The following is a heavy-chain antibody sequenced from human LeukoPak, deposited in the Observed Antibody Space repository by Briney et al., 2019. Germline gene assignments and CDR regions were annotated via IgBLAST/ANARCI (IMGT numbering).Heavy chain of an antibody. CDR1: GFTFSSYW. J-gene: IGHJ4*02. V-gene: IGHV3-7*01. CDR3: ARGEGGVRGPPWYYFDY. Sequence: QAGGSLRLSCAASGFTFSSYWMSWVRQAPGKGLEWVANIKQDGSEKYYVDSVKGRFTISRDNAKNSLYLQMNSLRAEDTAVYYCARGEGGVRGPPWYYFDYWGQGTLVTVSS. D-gene: IGHD3-10*01. CDR2: IKQDGSEK.